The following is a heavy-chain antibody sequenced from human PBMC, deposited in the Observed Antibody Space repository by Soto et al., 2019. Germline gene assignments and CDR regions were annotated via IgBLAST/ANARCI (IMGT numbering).Heavy chain of an antibody. J-gene: IGHJ5*02. V-gene: IGHV4-4*07. CDR2: IYTSGST. Sequence: SETLSLTCTVSGASISSYFWSWIRQPAGKGLEWIGRIYTSGSTDYNPSLESRVTMSVDTSKKQVSLKLTSVTAADTAVYYCARDKYCSGGSCRKNWFDPWGQGTLVTVSS. CDR3: ARDKYCSGGSCRKNWFDP. CDR1: GASISSYF. D-gene: IGHD2-15*01.